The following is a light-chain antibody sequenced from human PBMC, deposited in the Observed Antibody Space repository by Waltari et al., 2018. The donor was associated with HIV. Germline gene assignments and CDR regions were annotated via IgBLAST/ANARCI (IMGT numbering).Light chain of an antibody. J-gene: IGKJ2*01. CDR3: QQYNNWPRT. CDR2: GAS. V-gene: IGKV3-15*01. Sequence: EIVITQSPVTLSVSPGERATLSCRASQSISGNLAWYQQKPGQAPRLLLYGASTRATGIPARFSGSGSGTEFTLTISSLQSEDFAVYYCQQYNNWPRTFGQGNKWEIK. CDR1: QSISGN.